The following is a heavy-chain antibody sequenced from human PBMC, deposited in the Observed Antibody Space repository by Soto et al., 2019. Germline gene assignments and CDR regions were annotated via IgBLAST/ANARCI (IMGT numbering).Heavy chain of an antibody. Sequence: QVQLQESGPGLVKPSQTLFLTCTVSGGSISSGDYYWSWIRQPPGKGLEWIGYNYYSGSTYYNPSVTIRVTISADTANNQFSLKLSSVTAADSAVYYCARAGRDYGYHFDYWGQGTLVTVSS. CDR2: NYYSGST. D-gene: IGHD4-17*01. V-gene: IGHV4-30-4*01. CDR1: GGSISSGDYY. CDR3: ARAGRDYGYHFDY. J-gene: IGHJ4*01.